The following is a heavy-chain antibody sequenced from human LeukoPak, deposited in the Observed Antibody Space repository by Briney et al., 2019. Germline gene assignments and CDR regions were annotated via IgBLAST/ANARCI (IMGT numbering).Heavy chain of an antibody. Sequence: SETLSLTCTVSGGSISSYYWSWIRQPPGKGLEWIGYIYYSGSTNYNPSLKSRVTISVDTSKNQFSLKLSSVTAADAAVYYCARPGIAATGNAFDIWGQGTMVTVSS. J-gene: IGHJ3*02. CDR2: IYYSGST. V-gene: IGHV4-59*08. CDR1: GGSISSYY. D-gene: IGHD6-13*01. CDR3: ARPGIAATGNAFDI.